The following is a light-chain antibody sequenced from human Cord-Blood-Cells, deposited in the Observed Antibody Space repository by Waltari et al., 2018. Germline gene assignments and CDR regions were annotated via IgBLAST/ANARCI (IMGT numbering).Light chain of an antibody. Sequence: EIVLTQSPATLSLSPGEGATLACRASQSVSSYLAGYQQKPGQAPRLRIFDASNRATGIPARFSGSGSGTDFTLTISRLEPEDCAVYYWQQRSNWPPTFGQGTKVEIK. CDR2: DAS. V-gene: IGKV3-11*01. CDR3: QQRSNWPPT. CDR1: QSVSSY. J-gene: IGKJ1*01.